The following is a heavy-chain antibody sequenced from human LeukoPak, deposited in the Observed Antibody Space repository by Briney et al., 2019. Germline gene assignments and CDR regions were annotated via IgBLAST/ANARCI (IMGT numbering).Heavy chain of an antibody. CDR1: GGSFSGYY. CDR2: INHSGST. J-gene: IGHJ4*02. CDR3: ARNLIPEQLVLNF. V-gene: IGHV4-34*01. D-gene: IGHD6-13*01. Sequence: SETLSLTCAVYGGSFSGYYWSWIRQPPGKGLEWIGGINHSGSTNYNPSLKSRVTMSVDTSKNQFSLNLKSVTPEDTAVYYCARNLIPEQLVLNFWGQGTLVTVSS.